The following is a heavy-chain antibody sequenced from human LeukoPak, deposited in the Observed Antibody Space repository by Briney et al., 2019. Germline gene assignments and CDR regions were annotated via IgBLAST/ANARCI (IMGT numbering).Heavy chain of an antibody. D-gene: IGHD3-22*01. CDR2: ISSSSSYI. V-gene: IGHV3-21*01. J-gene: IGHJ4*02. CDR1: GSTFSSYS. Sequence: PGGSLRLSCAASGSTFSSYSMNWVRQAPGKGLEWVSSISSSSSYIYYADSVKGRFTISRDNAKNSLYLQMNSLRAEDTAVYYCARVVSSSGRCDYWGQGTLVTVSS. CDR3: ARVVSSSGRCDY.